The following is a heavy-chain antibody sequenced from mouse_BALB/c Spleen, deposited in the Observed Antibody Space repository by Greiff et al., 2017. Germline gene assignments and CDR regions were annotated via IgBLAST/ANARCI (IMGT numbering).Heavy chain of an antibody. J-gene: IGHJ4*01. Sequence: VKLMESGPGLVAPSQSLSITCTVSGFSLTGYGVNWVRQPPGKGLEWLGMIWGDGSTDYNSALKSRLSISKDNSKSQVFLKMNSLQTDDTARYYCARDQGVRQKNYAMDYWGQGTSVTVSS. CDR1: GFSLTGYG. D-gene: IGHD2-14*01. CDR2: IWGDGST. CDR3: ARDQGVRQKNYAMDY. V-gene: IGHV2-6-7*01.